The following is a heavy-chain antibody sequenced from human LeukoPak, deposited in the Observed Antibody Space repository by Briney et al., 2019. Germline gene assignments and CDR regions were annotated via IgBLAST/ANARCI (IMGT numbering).Heavy chain of an antibody. CDR3: ATRIAAAGSFDY. V-gene: IGHV4-34*01. D-gene: IGHD6-13*01. Sequence: SETLSLTCAVYGGSFGGYYWSWIRQPPGKGLEWIGEINHSGSTNYNPSLKSRVTISVDTSKNQFSLKLSSVTAADTAVYYCATRIAAAGSFDYWGQGTLVTVSS. CDR2: INHSGST. CDR1: GGSFGGYY. J-gene: IGHJ4*02.